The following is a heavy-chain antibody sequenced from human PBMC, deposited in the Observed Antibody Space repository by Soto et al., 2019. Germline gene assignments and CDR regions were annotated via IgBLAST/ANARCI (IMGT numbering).Heavy chain of an antibody. CDR2: ISSSSSYI. V-gene: IGHV3-21*01. CDR1: GFTFSSYS. J-gene: IGHJ6*02. CDR3: ARDRCSSTSCHTETYGMDV. D-gene: IGHD2-2*02. Sequence: LRLSCAASGFTFSSYSMNWVRQAPGKGLEWVSSISSSSSYIYYADSVKGRFTISRDNAKNSLYLQMNSLRAEDTAVYYCARDRCSSTSCHTETYGMDVWGQGTTVTVSS.